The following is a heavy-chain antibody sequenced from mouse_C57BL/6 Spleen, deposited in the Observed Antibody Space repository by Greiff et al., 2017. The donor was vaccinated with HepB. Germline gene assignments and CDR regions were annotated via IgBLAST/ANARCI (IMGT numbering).Heavy chain of an antibody. V-gene: IGHV10-1*01. CDR1: GFSFNTYA. CDR2: IRSKSNNYAT. Sequence: EVHLVESGGGLVQPKGSLKLSCAASGFSFNTYAMNWVRQAPGKGLEWVARIRSKSNNYATYYADSVKDRFTISRDDSESMLYLQMNNLKTEDTAMYYCVRHWHYGSREAMDYWGQGTSVTVSS. D-gene: IGHD1-1*01. J-gene: IGHJ4*01. CDR3: VRHWHYGSREAMDY.